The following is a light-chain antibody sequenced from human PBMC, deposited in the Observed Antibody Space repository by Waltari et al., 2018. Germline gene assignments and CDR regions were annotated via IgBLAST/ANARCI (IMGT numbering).Light chain of an antibody. Sequence: EIVMTQSPATLSASPGERATLSCRASQSVSNNLAWYQQNPGQAPRPLIYGAYTRATGISARFSGSGSGTDFTLTINSLQSEDFAVYYCQQYKNWPRTFGPGTKVEIK. V-gene: IGKV3-15*01. J-gene: IGKJ3*01. CDR1: QSVSNN. CDR2: GAY. CDR3: QQYKNWPRT.